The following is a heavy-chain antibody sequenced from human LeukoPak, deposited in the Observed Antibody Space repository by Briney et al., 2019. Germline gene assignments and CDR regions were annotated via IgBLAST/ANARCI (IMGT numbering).Heavy chain of an antibody. CDR2: IIPILGIA. CDR3: ARLAVADADFDY. J-gene: IGHJ4*02. V-gene: IGHV1-69*04. D-gene: IGHD6-19*01. CDR1: GGTFSSYA. Sequence: SVKVSCKASGGTFSSYAISWVRQAPGQGLEWMGRIIPILGIANYAQKFQGRVTMTRDTSTSTVYMELSSLRSEDTAVYYCARLAVADADFDYWGQGTLVTVSS.